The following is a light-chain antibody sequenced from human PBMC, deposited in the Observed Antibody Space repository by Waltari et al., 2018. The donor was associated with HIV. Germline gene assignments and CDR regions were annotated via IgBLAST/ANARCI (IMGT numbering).Light chain of an antibody. Sequence: QSALTQPASVSGSPGQSITISCPGTSSDVGRYNLVSWYQQHPGKAPKLMIYEVSKRPSGVSNRFSGSKSGNTASLTISGLQAEDEADYYCCSYAGSSTVVFGGGTKLTVL. CDR3: CSYAGSSTVV. CDR1: SSDVGRYNL. J-gene: IGLJ2*01. CDR2: EVS. V-gene: IGLV2-23*02.